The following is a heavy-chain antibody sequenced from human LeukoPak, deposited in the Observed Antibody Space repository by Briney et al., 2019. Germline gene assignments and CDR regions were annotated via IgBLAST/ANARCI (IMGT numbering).Heavy chain of an antibody. CDR1: GGSISSYY. V-gene: IGHV4-59*01. CDR2: IYYSGST. D-gene: IGHD4-17*01. CDR3: ARGTSGDGYYYYMDV. J-gene: IGHJ6*03. Sequence: PSETLSLTCTVSGGSISSYYWSWIRQPPGKGLEWIGYIYYSGSTNYNPSLKSRVTISVDTSKNQFSLKLSSVTAADTAVYYRARGTSGDGYYYYMDVWGKGTTVTVSS.